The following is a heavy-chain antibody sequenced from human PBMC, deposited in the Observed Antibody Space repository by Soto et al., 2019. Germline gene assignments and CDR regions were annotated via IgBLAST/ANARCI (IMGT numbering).Heavy chain of an antibody. V-gene: IGHV1-8*01. J-gene: IGHJ3*02. D-gene: IGHD5-18*01. CDR2: MNPNSGKT. CDR3: ARAAVGYSYGYDAFDI. CDR1: GYTFTSYD. Sequence: QVQLVQSGAEVKKPGASVKVSCKASGYTFTSYDINWVRQATGQGLEWMGWMNPNSGKTGYAQKFQGRVTMTRNTAISTAYMELSSLRSEDTAVYYCARAAVGYSYGYDAFDIWGQGTMVTVSS.